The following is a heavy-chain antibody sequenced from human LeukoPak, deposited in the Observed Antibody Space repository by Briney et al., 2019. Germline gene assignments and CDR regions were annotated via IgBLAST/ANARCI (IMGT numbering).Heavy chain of an antibody. CDR2: IYSGGST. CDR1: GFTLSSNY. CDR3: ARTYSSGWYGGFDP. V-gene: IGHV3-53*01. D-gene: IGHD6-19*01. J-gene: IGHJ5*02. Sequence: GGSLRLSCAASGFTLSSNYMSWVCQAPGKGLDWGSVIYSGGSTYYADSVEGRFTISRDNSKNTLYLQMNSLRAEDTAVYYCARTYSSGWYGGFDPWGQGTLVTVSS.